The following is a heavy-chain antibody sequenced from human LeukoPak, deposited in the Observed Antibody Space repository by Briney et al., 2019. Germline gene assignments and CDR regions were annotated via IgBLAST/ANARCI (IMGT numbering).Heavy chain of an antibody. CDR3: AREDRRYFEY. Sequence: PSQTLSLTCTVSGGSISSGDYYWSWIRQPPGKGLEWIGYISYSGSTNYNPSLKSRVIISVDTSKKQLSLKLSSVTAADTAVYYCAREDRRYFEYWGQGTLVTVSS. V-gene: IGHV4-61*08. CDR1: GGSISSGDYY. CDR2: ISYSGST. J-gene: IGHJ4*02. D-gene: IGHD3-16*02.